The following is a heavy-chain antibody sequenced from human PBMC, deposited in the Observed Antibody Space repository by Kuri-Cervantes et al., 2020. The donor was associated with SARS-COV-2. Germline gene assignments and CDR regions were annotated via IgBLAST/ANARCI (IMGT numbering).Heavy chain of an antibody. D-gene: IGHD5-18*01. CDR2: IYYSGST. J-gene: IGHJ4*02. CDR3: ARKGMVTRSTN. CDR1: GGSISSGCYY. Sequence: SETLSLTCTVSGGSISSGCYYWSWIRQHPGKGLEWIGYIYYSGSTYYNPSLKSRVTMSIATSKNQFPLRLSSVTAADTAVYYCARKGMVTRSTNWGPGTLVTVSS. V-gene: IGHV4-31*03.